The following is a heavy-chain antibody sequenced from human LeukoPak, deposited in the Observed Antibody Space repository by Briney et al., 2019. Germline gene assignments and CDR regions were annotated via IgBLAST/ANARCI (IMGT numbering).Heavy chain of an antibody. D-gene: IGHD1-20*01. Sequence: ASVKVSCKASGGTFSSYAISWVRQAPGQGLEWMGGIIPIFGTANYAQKFQGRVTMTEDTSTDTAYMELSSLRSEDTAVYYCATRTWYNWNDVEYWGQGTLVTVSS. CDR2: IIPIFGTA. CDR3: ATRTWYNWNDVEY. CDR1: GGTFSSYA. J-gene: IGHJ4*02. V-gene: IGHV1-69*06.